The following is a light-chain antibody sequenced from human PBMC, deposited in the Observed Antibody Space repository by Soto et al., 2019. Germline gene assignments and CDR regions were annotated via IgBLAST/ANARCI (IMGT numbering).Light chain of an antibody. J-gene: IGKJ1*01. Sequence: PGAIGVLSCRASQSVDISLAWYQQKPGQAPRLLIYGASTRATDMPGTFSGRGSGTEFTLTITSLRPEDFGVYYCQQYRSWPRPFGQGTKV. V-gene: IGKV3-15*01. CDR2: GAS. CDR1: QSVDIS. CDR3: QQYRSWPRP.